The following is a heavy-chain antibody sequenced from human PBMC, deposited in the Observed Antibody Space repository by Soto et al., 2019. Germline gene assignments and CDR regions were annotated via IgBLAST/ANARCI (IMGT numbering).Heavy chain of an antibody. V-gene: IGHV4-39*01. Sequence: SETLSLTCTVSGGSISSSSYYWGWIRQPPGKGLEWIGGIYYSGSTYYNPSLKSRVTISVDTSKNQFSLKLSSVTAADTAVYYCARHDRITIFGVVTPAYYFDYWGQGTLVTVSS. D-gene: IGHD3-3*01. CDR1: GGSISSSSYY. CDR3: ARHDRITIFGVVTPAYYFDY. CDR2: IYYSGST. J-gene: IGHJ4*02.